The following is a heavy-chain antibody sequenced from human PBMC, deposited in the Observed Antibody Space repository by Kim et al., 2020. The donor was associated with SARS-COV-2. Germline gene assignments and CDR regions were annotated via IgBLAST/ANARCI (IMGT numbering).Heavy chain of an antibody. CDR3: AKLIPIQLWLWEGVDY. CDR1: GFTFSSYG. Sequence: GGSLRLSCAASGFTFSSYGMHWVRQAPGKGLEWVAVISYDGSNKYYADSVKGRFTISRDNSKNTLYLQMNSLRAEDTAVYYCAKLIPIQLWLWEGVDYWGQGTLVTVSS. J-gene: IGHJ4*02. V-gene: IGHV3-30*18. D-gene: IGHD5-18*01. CDR2: ISYDGSNK.